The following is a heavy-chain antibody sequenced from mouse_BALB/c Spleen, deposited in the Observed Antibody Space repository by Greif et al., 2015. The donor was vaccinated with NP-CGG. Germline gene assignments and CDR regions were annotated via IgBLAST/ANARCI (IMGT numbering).Heavy chain of an antibody. J-gene: IGHJ4*01. CDR1: GFSLTSYG. D-gene: IGHD1-1*01. Sequence: QVQLKESGPDLVAPSQSLSITCTVSGFSLTSYGVHWVRQPPGKGLEWLVVIWSDGSTTYNSALRSRLSISKDNSKSQVFLKMNSLHTDDTAMYYCARHHYGSSYYYAMDYWGQGTSVTVSS. CDR2: IWSDGST. CDR3: ARHHYGSSYYYAMDY. V-gene: IGHV2-6-2*01.